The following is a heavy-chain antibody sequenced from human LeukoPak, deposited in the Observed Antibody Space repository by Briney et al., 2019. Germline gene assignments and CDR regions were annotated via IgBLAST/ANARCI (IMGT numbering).Heavy chain of an antibody. CDR2: ISWNSGSI. V-gene: IGHV3-9*01. J-gene: IGHJ4*02. D-gene: IGHD4-17*01. Sequence: GGSLRLSCAASGFTFSSYAMHWVRQAPGKGLEWVSGISWNSGSIGYADSVKGRFTISRDNAKNSLYLQMNSLGAEDTALYYCAKVLDYGDYYFDYWGQGTLVTVSS. CDR1: GFTFSSYA. CDR3: AKVLDYGDYYFDY.